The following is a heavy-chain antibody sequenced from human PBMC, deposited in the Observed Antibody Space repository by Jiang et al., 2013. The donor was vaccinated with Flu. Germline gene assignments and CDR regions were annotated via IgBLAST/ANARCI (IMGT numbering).Heavy chain of an antibody. CDR2: IFSDDEK. Sequence: KPTQTLTLTCTVSGFSFGNTRVGLAWIRQPPGKALEWLAQIFSDDEKSYITSLSSRLSISKDTSKSQVVLKMTNMDPLDTATYYCARTTFPISVPAAFDYWGQGILVTVSA. J-gene: IGHJ4*02. CDR1: GFSFGNTRVG. D-gene: IGHD3-16*01. V-gene: IGHV2-26*01. CDR3: ARTTFPISVPAAFDY.